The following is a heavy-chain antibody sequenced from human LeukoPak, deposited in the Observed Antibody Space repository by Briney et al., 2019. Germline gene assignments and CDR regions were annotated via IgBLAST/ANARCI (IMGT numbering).Heavy chain of an antibody. V-gene: IGHV3-21*01. J-gene: IGHJ3*02. Sequence: GGSLRLSCAASGSTFSSYSMNWVRQAPGKGLEWVSSISSSSSYIYYADSVKGRFTIFRDNAKNSLYLQMNSLRAEDTAVYYCARDRNYDFWSGTTRDAFDIWGQGTMVTVSS. D-gene: IGHD3-3*01. CDR1: GSTFSSYS. CDR2: ISSSSSYI. CDR3: ARDRNYDFWSGTTRDAFDI.